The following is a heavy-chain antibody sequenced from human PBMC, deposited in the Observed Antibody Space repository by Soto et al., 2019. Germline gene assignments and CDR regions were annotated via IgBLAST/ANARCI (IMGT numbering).Heavy chain of an antibody. Sequence: QVQLVQSGAEGKKPGSSVKVSCKASGGTFSSYAISWVRQAPGQGLEWMGGIIPIFGTANYAQKFQGRVTITADESTSTAYMELSSLRSEDTAVYYCARAYCSGGSCYPPYFDYWGQGTLVTVSS. D-gene: IGHD2-15*01. CDR1: GGTFSSYA. J-gene: IGHJ4*02. V-gene: IGHV1-69*01. CDR3: ARAYCSGGSCYPPYFDY. CDR2: IIPIFGTA.